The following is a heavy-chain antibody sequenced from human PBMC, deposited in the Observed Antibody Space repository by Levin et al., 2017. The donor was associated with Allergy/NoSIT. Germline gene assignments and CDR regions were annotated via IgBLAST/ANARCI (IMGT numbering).Heavy chain of an antibody. J-gene: IGHJ3*02. CDR1: GYSFTSYW. CDR3: AVRLQGGFDM. V-gene: IGHV5-51*01. CDR2: IYGGDSDT. Sequence: GGSLRLSCEGSGYSFTSYWIGWVRQMPGQGLEWMGIIYGGDSDTTYSPSFQGQVSISVDKSIATAYLQWSSLKASDSAMYYCAVRLQGGFDMWGQGTMVTVSP. D-gene: IGHD2-15*01.